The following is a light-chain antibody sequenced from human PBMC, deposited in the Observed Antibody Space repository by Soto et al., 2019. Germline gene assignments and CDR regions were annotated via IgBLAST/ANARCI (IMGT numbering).Light chain of an antibody. J-gene: IGKJ1*01. CDR1: QDLGTTY. CDR3: HHYGRSPWT. Sequence: EIVLTQSPGTLSLSPGERATLSCRASQDLGTTYLAWYQHKPGQAPRVLIYGASNRATGIPDRFSGSGSGTDFTLTISRLEPEDFAVYYCHHYGRSPWTFGQGTKVDVK. CDR2: GAS. V-gene: IGKV3-20*01.